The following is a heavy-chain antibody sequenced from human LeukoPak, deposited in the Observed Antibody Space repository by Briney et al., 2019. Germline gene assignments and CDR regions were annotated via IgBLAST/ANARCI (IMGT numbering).Heavy chain of an antibody. J-gene: IGHJ4*02. V-gene: IGHV3-15*01. D-gene: IGHD6-19*01. Sequence: SGGSLRLSCAASGFTFSNAWMSWVRQAPGKGLEWVGRIKSKTDGGTTDYAAPVKGRFTISRDDSKNTLYLQMNSVKTEDTAVYYCTRHSSGWYLRGPIDYWGQGTLVTVSS. CDR1: GFTFSNAW. CDR3: TRHSSGWYLRGPIDY. CDR2: IKSKTDGGTT.